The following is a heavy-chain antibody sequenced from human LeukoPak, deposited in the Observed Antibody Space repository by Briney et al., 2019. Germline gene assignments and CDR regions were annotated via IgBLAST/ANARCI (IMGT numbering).Heavy chain of an antibody. J-gene: IGHJ4*02. V-gene: IGHV4-4*07. CDR2: IYTSGST. D-gene: IGHD3-22*01. Sequence: SETLSLTCTVSGGSISSYYWSWIRQPAGRGLEWIGRIYTSGSTNYNPSLKSRVTMSVDTSKNQFSLKLSSVTAADTAVYYCAGTGVTYYYDSSGPHFGYWGQGTLVTVSS. CDR1: GGSISSYY. CDR3: AGTGVTYYYDSSGPHFGY.